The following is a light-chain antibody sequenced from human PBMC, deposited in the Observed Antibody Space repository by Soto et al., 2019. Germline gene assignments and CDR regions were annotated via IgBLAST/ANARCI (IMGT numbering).Light chain of an antibody. Sequence: EIVLTQSPGTLSLSPGERASLSCRASQSVRSSSLAWYQQKPGQPPRLLIYGASSRATGIPDRFSGRGSGTDFTLPISKLEPEDFAVYFCQQYGDSPDTDRWTFGPGTKVEIK. CDR1: QSVRSSS. CDR2: GAS. CDR3: QQYGDSPDTDRWT. J-gene: IGKJ1*01. V-gene: IGKV3-20*01.